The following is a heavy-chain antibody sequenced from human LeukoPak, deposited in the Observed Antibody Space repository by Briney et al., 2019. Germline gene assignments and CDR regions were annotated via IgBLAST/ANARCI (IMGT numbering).Heavy chain of an antibody. J-gene: IGHJ4*02. V-gene: IGHV3-30*18. D-gene: IGHD3-22*01. CDR1: GFTFSSYG. CDR3: AKPYYDSSGYWNYFDY. CDR2: ISYDGSNK. Sequence: GGSLRLSCAASGFTFSSYGMHWVRQAPGKGLEWVAVISYDGSNKYYADSVKGRFTISRDNSKNTLYLQMNSLRAEDTAVYYCAKPYYDSSGYWNYFDYWGQGALVTVSS.